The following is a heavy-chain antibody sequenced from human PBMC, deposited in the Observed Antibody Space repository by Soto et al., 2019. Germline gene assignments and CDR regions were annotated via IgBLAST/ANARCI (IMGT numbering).Heavy chain of an antibody. D-gene: IGHD3-22*01. Sequence: PSETLSLTCAVSGGSISSSNWWSWVRQPPGKGLEWIGEIYHSGSTNYNPSLKSRVTISVDKSKNQFSLKLSSVTAADTAVYYCARDPGDSSGYYTPGTMDVWGQGTTVTVYS. CDR2: IYHSGST. J-gene: IGHJ6*01. V-gene: IGHV4-4*02. CDR1: GGSISSSNW. CDR3: ARDPGDSSGYYTPGTMDV.